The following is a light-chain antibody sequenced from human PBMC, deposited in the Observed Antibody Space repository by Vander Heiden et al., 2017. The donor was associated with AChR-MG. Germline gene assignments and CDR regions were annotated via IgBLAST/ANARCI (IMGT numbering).Light chain of an antibody. J-gene: IGKJ5*01. CDR1: HDISTS. CDR2: DAS. V-gene: IGKV1-33*01. Sequence: DIQMTQSPSSLSASVGDRVTITCQTSHDISTSLNWYQQKPGRAPKLVIYDASDLETGVPSRFSGTGSGTHFTFSITNLQPEDIATYFCQHYHDLPITFGQGTRLDIK. CDR3: QHYHDLPIT.